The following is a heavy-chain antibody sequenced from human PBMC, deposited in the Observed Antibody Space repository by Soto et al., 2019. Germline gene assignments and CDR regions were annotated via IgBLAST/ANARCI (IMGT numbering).Heavy chain of an antibody. CDR3: ARDIESVTAKHFFYYYAMDV. V-gene: IGHV1-18*01. D-gene: IGHD2-8*01. CDR2: VSANNGHT. J-gene: IGHJ6*02. CDR1: GFTFSNYG. Sequence: ASVKVSCKASGFTFSNYGLNWVRQAPGQGLEWMGWVSANNGHTNYAQNLQGRVSMTTDTSTSTAYMELRGLTFDDTAVYYCARDIESVTAKHFFYYYAMDVWGQGTTVTAP.